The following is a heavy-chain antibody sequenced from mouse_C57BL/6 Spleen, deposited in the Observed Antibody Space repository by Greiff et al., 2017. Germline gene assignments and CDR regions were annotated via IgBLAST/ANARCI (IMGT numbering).Heavy chain of an antibody. V-gene: IGHV1-77*01. CDR2: IGPGSGST. CDR1: GYTFTDYY. Sequence: VQLQESGAELVKPGASVKISCKASGYTFTDYYINWVKQRPGQGLEWLGKIGPGSGSTYYNAKFKGKAILTADKSSSTAYMQLSSLTSEDSAVYFGARDYGSSLGIDDWGQGTTLTVSS. CDR3: ARDYGSSLGIDD. J-gene: IGHJ2*01. D-gene: IGHD1-1*01.